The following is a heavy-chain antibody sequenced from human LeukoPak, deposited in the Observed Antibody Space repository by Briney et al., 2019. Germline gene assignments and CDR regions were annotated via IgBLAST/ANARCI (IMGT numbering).Heavy chain of an antibody. V-gene: IGHV3-30*02. Sequence: GGSLRLSCAASGFTFSSYGMHWVRQAPGKGLEWVAFIRYDGSNKYYADSVKGRFTISRDNSKNTLYLRMNSLRAEDTAVYYCAKERGVVLLWFGELVDYWGQGTLVTVSS. CDR3: AKERGVVLLWFGELVDY. D-gene: IGHD3-10*01. CDR2: IRYDGSNK. CDR1: GFTFSSYG. J-gene: IGHJ4*02.